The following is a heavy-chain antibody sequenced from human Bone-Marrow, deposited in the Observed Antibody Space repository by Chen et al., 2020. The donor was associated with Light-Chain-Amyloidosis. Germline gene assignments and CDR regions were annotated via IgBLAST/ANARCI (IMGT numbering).Heavy chain of an antibody. V-gene: IGHV3-53*01. D-gene: IGHD5-18*01. CDR2: IYSGGST. CDR3: ARPDTAMVTSYYYYGMDV. J-gene: IGHJ6*02. CDR1: GFTVSSNY. Sequence: EVQLVESGGGLIQPGGSLRLSCAASGFTVSSNYMSWVRQAPGKGLEWVSVIYSGGSTYYADSVKGRFTISRDNSKNTLYLQMNSLRAEDTAVYYCARPDTAMVTSYYYYGMDVWGQGTTVTVSS.